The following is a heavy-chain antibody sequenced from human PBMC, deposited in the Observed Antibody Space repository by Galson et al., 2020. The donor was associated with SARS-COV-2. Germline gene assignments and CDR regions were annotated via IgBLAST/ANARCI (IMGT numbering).Heavy chain of an antibody. Sequence: GGSLRLPCAASGSTFRNAWMSWVRHAPEKGLEWVGPIKSKTDGGTTDYAAPVKGRFTISRDNSKNTLYLQMKSLETEDTAVCYCTTEDSSGWCSWVDPWGQGTLVTVSS. D-gene: IGHD6-19*01. CDR3: TTEDSSGWCSWVDP. V-gene: IGHV3-15*01. CDR2: IKSKTDGGTT. CDR1: GSTFRNAW. J-gene: IGHJ5*02.